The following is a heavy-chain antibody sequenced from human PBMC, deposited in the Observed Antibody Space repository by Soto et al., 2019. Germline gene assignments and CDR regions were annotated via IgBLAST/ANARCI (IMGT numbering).Heavy chain of an antibody. D-gene: IGHD3-22*01. V-gene: IGHV6-1*01. Sequence: PSQNLSLTCAISGDSVSSNSATWHWIRQSPSRGLEWLGRTFYRSKWYTDYALSVKSRMTINPDTSKNQFSLHLNSVTPEDTAVYYCARLIVVPYYFDSWGQGTLVTVSS. CDR3: ARLIVVPYYFDS. CDR2: TFYRSKWYT. CDR1: GDSVSSNSAT. J-gene: IGHJ4*02.